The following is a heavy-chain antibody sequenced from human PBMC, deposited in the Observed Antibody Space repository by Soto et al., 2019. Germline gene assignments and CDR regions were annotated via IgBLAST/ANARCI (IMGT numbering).Heavy chain of an antibody. CDR3: ARDLVDTAMVGGYYYYYGMDV. D-gene: IGHD5-18*01. CDR1: GGSVSGGSYY. Sequence: PSETLSLTCTVSGGSVSGGSYYWSWIRQPPGKGLEWIGYIYYSGSTNYNPSLKSRVTISVDTSKNQFSLKLSSVTAADTAVYYCARDLVDTAMVGGYYYYYGMDVWGQGTTVTVSS. V-gene: IGHV4-61*01. J-gene: IGHJ6*02. CDR2: IYYSGST.